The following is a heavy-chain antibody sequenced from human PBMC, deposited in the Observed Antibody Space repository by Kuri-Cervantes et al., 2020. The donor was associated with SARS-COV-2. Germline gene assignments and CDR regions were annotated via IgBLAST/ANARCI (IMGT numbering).Heavy chain of an antibody. Sequence: SETLSLTCTVSGGSISSSSYYWAWIRHPPGKGLEWIGSMSYSGSAYYSPSPSLKSRVTMSVDTSKNQFSLKLSSVTAADTAVYYCAIHPYNEYYDMWSGYQPFDYWGQGTLVTVSS. D-gene: IGHD3-3*01. V-gene: IGHV4-39*01. CDR2: MSYSGSA. CDR1: GGSISSSSYY. CDR3: AIHPYNEYYDMWSGYQPFDY. J-gene: IGHJ4*02.